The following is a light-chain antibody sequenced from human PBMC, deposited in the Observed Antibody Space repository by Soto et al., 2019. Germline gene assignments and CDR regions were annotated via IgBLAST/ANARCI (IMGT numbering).Light chain of an antibody. J-gene: IGKJ1*01. CDR3: QQYGGSPRT. CDR2: GAS. Sequence: ESVLTQTPGTLSLSPGERATLSCRASQSVTSSHLAWYQQKPGQAPRLLIHGASNRATGIPDRFSGSGSGTDFTLTITRLEPEDFAVYYCQQYGGSPRTFGQGTKVDIK. CDR1: QSVTSSH. V-gene: IGKV3-20*01.